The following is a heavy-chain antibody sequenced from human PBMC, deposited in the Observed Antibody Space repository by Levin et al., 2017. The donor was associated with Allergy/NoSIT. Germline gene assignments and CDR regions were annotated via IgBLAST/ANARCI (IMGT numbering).Heavy chain of an antibody. V-gene: IGHV3-74*01. J-gene: IGHJ4*02. Sequence: ETLSLTCAASGFTFSNYYMHWVRQAPGKGLEWVSRVYSDGTITDYADSVKGLFTISRDNARNTLYLQMNSLREEDTAVYDCARGGCSSTSCIDNWGQGILVTVSS. CDR3: ARGGCSSTSCIDN. CDR1: GFTFSNYY. D-gene: IGHD2-2*01. CDR2: VYSDGTIT.